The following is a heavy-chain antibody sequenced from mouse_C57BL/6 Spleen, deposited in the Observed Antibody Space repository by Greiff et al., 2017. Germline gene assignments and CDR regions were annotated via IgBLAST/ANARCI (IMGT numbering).Heavy chain of an antibody. V-gene: IGHV1-80*01. CDR2: IYPGDGDT. D-gene: IGHD2-1*01. CDR3: AREGDYGNYVTFFAY. J-gene: IGHJ3*01. Sequence: VKLQQSGAELVKPGASVKISCKASGYAFSSYWMNWVKQRPGKGLEWIGQIYPGDGDTNYNGKFKGKAPLTADKSSSTAYMQLSSLTSEDSAVYFCAREGDYGNYVTFFAYWGQGTLVTVSA. CDR1: GYAFSSYW.